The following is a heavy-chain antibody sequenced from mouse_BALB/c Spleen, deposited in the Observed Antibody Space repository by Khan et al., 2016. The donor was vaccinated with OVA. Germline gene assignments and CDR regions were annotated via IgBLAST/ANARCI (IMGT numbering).Heavy chain of an antibody. Sequence: EVQLQESGPSLVKPSQTLSLSCSVTGDSITSGFWNWIRKFPGNKFEYLGYITYSGNIYYNPSLKSRISITRDTSKSQYYLQLNSVTTEDTATDDCARSYGSWAMDYWGQGTSVTVSS. J-gene: IGHJ4*01. CDR1: GDSITSGF. CDR2: ITYSGNI. V-gene: IGHV3-8*02. D-gene: IGHD1-1*01. CDR3: ARSYGSWAMDY.